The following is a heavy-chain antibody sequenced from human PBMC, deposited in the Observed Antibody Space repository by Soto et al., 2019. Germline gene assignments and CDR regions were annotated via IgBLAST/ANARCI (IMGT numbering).Heavy chain of an antibody. J-gene: IGHJ4*02. CDR3: ASPTGKLDY. D-gene: IGHD2-8*02. V-gene: IGHV1-69*01. CDR2: IVPIFGTA. Sequence: QVQLVQSVAEVNKPGSSVKVSCRTSGGTFSNYAISWVRQAPGQGLEWMGGIVPIFGTATYAQKFQGRVTITADESTSTAYMELSSLRSDDTAVYYCASPTGKLDYWDQGTLVTVSS. CDR1: GGTFSNYA.